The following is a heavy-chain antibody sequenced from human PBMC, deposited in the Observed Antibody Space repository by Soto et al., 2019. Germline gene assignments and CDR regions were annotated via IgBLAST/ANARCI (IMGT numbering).Heavy chain of an antibody. CDR3: ARGPPKTWFRTTTGDFDY. Sequence: SETLSLTCAVYGGSFSGYYWSWIRQPPGKGLEWIGEINHSGSTNYNPSLKSRVNISVDTSKNQFSLKLSSVTAADTAVYYCARGPPKTWFRTTTGDFDYWGQGTLVTVSS. CDR2: INHSGST. D-gene: IGHD7-27*01. V-gene: IGHV4-34*01. J-gene: IGHJ4*02. CDR1: GGSFSGYY.